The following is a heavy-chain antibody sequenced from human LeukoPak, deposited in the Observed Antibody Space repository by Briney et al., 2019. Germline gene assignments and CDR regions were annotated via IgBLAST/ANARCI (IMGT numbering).Heavy chain of an antibody. CDR2: ISYDGSNK. J-gene: IGHJ4*02. V-gene: IGHV3-30*04. CDR1: GFTFSSYA. D-gene: IGHD6-6*01. CDR3: AALHVHGFYFDY. Sequence: GGSLRLSCAASGFTFSSYAMHWVRQAPGKGLEWVAVISYDGSNKYYADSVKGRFTISRDNSKNTLYLQMNSLRAEDTAVYYCAALHVHGFYFDYWGQGTLVTVSS.